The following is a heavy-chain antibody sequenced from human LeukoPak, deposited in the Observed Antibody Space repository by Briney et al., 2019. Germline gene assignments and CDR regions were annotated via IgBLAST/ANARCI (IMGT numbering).Heavy chain of an antibody. CDR3: ATGFYSPAS. CDR1: GGSISSDY. Sequence: SEILSLTCTVSGGSISSDYWSWIRQPPGKGLEWIGYIYYSGSTYYNPSLKSRVTISVDTSKNQFSLNLRSVTTADTAVYYCATGFYSPASWGQRTLVTVSS. V-gene: IGHV4-59*03. CDR2: IYYSGST. J-gene: IGHJ5*02. D-gene: IGHD4-11*01.